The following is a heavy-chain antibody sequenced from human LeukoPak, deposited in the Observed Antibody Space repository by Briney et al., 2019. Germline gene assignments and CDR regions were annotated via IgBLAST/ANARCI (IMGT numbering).Heavy chain of an antibody. CDR1: GGTFSSYA. V-gene: IGHV1-69*05. CDR2: IIPIFGTA. D-gene: IGHD3-3*01. CDR3: ARGGDFWSGYEKGNWFDP. Sequence: SVKVSCKASGGTFSSYAISWVRQAPGQGLEWMGGIIPIFGTANYAQKFQGRVTMTRDTSTSTVYMELSSLRSEDTAVYYCARGGDFWSGYEKGNWFDPWGQGTLVTVSS. J-gene: IGHJ5*02.